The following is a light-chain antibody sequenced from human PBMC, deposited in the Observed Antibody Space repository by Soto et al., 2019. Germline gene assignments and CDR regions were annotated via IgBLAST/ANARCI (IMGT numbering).Light chain of an antibody. Sequence: DIQMTQSPSTLSASVGCRVTITLRGSQSISSSLACYQQKPGKAPNLLIYAASSLQSGVPPRFSGSGSGTDFTLTITSLQPEDFAIYFCLQANRVPLSFGQGTRLEI. J-gene: IGKJ5*01. CDR1: QSISSS. V-gene: IGKV1-12*01. CDR2: AAS. CDR3: LQANRVPLS.